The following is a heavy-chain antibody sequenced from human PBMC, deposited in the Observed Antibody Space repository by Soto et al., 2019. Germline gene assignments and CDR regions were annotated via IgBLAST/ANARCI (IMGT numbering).Heavy chain of an antibody. CDR3: ARQFGLGIEDAFDI. V-gene: IGHV1-18*01. J-gene: IGHJ3*02. CDR2: ISAYNGNT. D-gene: IGHD7-27*01. Sequence: ASVKVSCKASGYTFTSYGISWVRQAPGQGLEWMGWISAYNGNTNYAQKLQGRVTMTTDTSTSTAYMELRSLRADDTAVYYCARQFGLGIEDAFDIWGQGTMVTVSS. CDR1: GYTFTSYG.